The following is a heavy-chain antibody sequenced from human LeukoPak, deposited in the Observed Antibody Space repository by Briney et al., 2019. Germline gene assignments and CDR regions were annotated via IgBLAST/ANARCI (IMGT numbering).Heavy chain of an antibody. D-gene: IGHD1-26*01. CDR2: LWYDGVTK. CDR3: AKSASGSYGTFDY. V-gene: IGHV3-33*06. J-gene: IGHJ4*02. Sequence: GRSLRLSCAASGFTFSSYGMHWVRQAPGKGLEWVAVLWYDGVTKLHLESMEGRFTISRDDSKNTLYLQMNGLRADDTAVYYCAKSASGSYGTFDYWGQGTLVTVSS. CDR1: GFTFSSYG.